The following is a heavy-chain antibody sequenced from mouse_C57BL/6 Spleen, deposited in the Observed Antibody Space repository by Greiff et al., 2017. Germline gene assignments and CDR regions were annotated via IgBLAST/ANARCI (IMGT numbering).Heavy chain of an antibody. J-gene: IGHJ2*01. CDR1: GYTFTSYW. CDR2: IHPNSGST. Sequence: QVQLQQPGAELVKPGASVKLSCKASGYTFTSYWMPWVKQRPGQGLEWIGMIHPNSGSTNYNEKFKSKATLTVDKSSSTAYMQLSSLTSEDSAVYYCARVDYGNYVDYFDYWGQGTTLTVSS. D-gene: IGHD2-1*01. CDR3: ARVDYGNYVDYFDY. V-gene: IGHV1-64*01.